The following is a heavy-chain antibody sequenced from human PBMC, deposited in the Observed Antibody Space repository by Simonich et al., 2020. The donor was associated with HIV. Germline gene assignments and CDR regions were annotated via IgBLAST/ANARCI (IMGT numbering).Heavy chain of an antibody. CDR2: IYYSGST. D-gene: IGHD5-12*01. J-gene: IGHJ1*01. CDR3: ARLYSGYDNYFQH. Sequence: QLQLQESGPGLVKPSETLSLTCTVSGGSISSSSYYWGWIRQPPGKGLEWIGSIYYSGSTYYNQSLKSRVTISVDTSKNQFSLKLSSVTAADTAVYYCARLYSGYDNYFQHWGQGTLVTVSS. V-gene: IGHV4-39*07. CDR1: GGSISSSSYY.